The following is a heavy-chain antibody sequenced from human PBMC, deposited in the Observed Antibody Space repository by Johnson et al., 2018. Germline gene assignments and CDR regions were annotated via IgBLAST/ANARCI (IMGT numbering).Heavy chain of an antibody. J-gene: IGHJ3*02. CDR3: AKDFVRGNGLYEPVDI. D-gene: IGHD1-1*01. CDR1: GFNFKVYA. CDR2: IGGTTET. Sequence: EVQLVESGGGLEQPGGSLRLSCVASGFNFKVYAMSWVRQSQGKGLEWVSTIGGTTETFYADSVKGRFPISGDDSRYQVPLQMNSLRAEDTAVYYCAKDFVRGNGLYEPVDIWGQGTRVTISS. V-gene: IGHV3-23*04.